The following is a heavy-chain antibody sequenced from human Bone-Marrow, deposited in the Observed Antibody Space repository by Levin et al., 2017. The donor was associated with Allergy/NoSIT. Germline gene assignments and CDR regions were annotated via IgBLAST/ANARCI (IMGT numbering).Heavy chain of an antibody. D-gene: IGHD3-3*01. CDR1: GLTFNSTW. Sequence: SCAASGLTFNSTWMSWVRQAPGKGPEWLATIKHDGSEKKYAEFVRGRFTIARDNAKNSLFLQMIGLGPEDTAIYYCARVVGLWSGSPAPYFFNDWGQGTLITVSS. CDR2: IKHDGSEK. V-gene: IGHV3-7*03. CDR3: ARVVGLWSGSPAPYFFND. J-gene: IGHJ4*02.